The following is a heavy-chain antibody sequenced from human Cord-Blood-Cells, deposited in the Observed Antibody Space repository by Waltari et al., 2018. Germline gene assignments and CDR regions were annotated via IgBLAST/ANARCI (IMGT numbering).Heavy chain of an antibody. CDR1: GFTFSSYS. CDR3: ARGPRQLDLDY. D-gene: IGHD6-13*01. CDR2: ISSISSYI. J-gene: IGHJ4*02. Sequence: EVQLVESGGGLVKPGGSMRLSCAASGFTFSSYSMNWVRRAPGKGLEWVSSISSISSYIYYADSVKGRFTIYRDNAKNSLYRQMNSLRAEDTAVYYCARGPRQLDLDYWGQGTLVTVSS. V-gene: IGHV3-21*01.